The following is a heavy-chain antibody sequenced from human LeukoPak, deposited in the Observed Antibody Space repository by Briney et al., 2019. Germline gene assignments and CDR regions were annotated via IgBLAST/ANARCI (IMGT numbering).Heavy chain of an antibody. CDR2: IIPILGIA. CDR1: GGTFSSYA. D-gene: IGHD2-15*01. V-gene: IGHV1-69*04. J-gene: IGHJ6*02. CDR3: ARDSHCSGGSCYFYYYGMDV. Sequence: SVKVSCKASGGTFSSYAISWVRRAPGQGLEWMGRIIPILGIANYAQKFQGRVTITADKSTSTAYMELSSLRSEDTAVYYCARDSHCSGGSCYFYYYGMDVWGQGTTVTVSS.